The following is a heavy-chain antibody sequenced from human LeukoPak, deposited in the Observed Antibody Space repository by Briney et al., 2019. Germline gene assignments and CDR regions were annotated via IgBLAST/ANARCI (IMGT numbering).Heavy chain of an antibody. V-gene: IGHV3-48*03. D-gene: IGHD4-17*01. J-gene: IGHJ4*02. CDR3: ARDGYRAAVTTLDY. CDR2: ISSSGSTV. Sequence: PGGSLRLSCEASGFTFSSYEMNWVRQAPGKGLEWVSYISSSGSTVFYADSVKGRFTISRDNAKNSLYLQMNSLRAEDTAVYYCARDGYRAAVTTLDYWGQGTLVTVSS. CDR1: GFTFSSYE.